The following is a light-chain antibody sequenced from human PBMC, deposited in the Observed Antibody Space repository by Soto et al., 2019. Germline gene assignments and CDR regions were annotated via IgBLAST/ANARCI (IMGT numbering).Light chain of an antibody. CDR3: QQRSNLPPLT. CDR1: QSVGSY. Sequence: EIVVTQSPATLSLSPGEGATLSCRTSQSVGSYLAWYQKKPGQAPRLLVYDASKRATGNPARFSGSGSGRDFTLTISSLQPEDFAVDYCQQRSNLPPLTDGGGTKVEIK. V-gene: IGKV3-11*02. J-gene: IGKJ4*01. CDR2: DAS.